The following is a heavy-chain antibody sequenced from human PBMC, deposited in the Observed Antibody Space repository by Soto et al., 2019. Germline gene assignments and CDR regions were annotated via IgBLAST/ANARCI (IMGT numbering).Heavy chain of an antibody. D-gene: IGHD2-15*01. CDR1: GGSISSSSYY. CDR3: ANGPALGYCSGGSCYFSAFDI. Sequence: QLQLQESGPGLVKPSETLSLTCTVSGGSISSSSYYWGWIRQPPGKGLEWIGSIYYSGSTYYNPSLKSRVTISVDTSKNQFSLKLSSVTAADTAVYYCANGPALGYCSGGSCYFSAFDIWGQGTMVTVSS. J-gene: IGHJ3*02. CDR2: IYYSGST. V-gene: IGHV4-39*01.